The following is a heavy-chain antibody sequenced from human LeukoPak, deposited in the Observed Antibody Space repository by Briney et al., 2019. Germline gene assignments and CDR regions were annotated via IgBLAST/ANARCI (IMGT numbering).Heavy chain of an antibody. CDR2: INPNSGGT. Sequence: ASVKVSCKASGYTFTGYYVHWVRQAPGQGLEWMGWINPNSGGTNYAQKFQGRVTMTRDTSISTAYMELSRLRSDDTAVYYCARTPRGYSYGYEVRDYWGQGTLVTVSS. D-gene: IGHD5-18*01. V-gene: IGHV1-2*02. CDR3: ARTPRGYSYGYEVRDY. CDR1: GYTFTGYY. J-gene: IGHJ4*02.